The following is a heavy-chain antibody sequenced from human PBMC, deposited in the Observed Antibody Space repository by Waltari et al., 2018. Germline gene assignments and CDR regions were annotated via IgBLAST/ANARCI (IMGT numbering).Heavy chain of an antibody. CDR2: IYSGGST. Sequence: EVQLVEPGGGLIQPGGSRRLSCAASGFNVRSNYRGWGRKAPGKGLELVSVIYSGGSTYYADSVKGRFTISRDNSKNTLYLQMNSLRAEDTAVYYCARGGIAVAGSYWYFDLWGRGTLVTVSS. V-gene: IGHV3-53*01. J-gene: IGHJ2*01. CDR3: ARGGIAVAGSYWYFDL. D-gene: IGHD6-19*01. CDR1: GFNVRSNY.